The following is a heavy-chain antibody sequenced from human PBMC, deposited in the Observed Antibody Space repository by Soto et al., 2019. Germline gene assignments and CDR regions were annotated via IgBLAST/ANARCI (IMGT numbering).Heavy chain of an antibody. CDR2: IFYSGST. V-gene: IGHV4-59*01. J-gene: IGHJ5*02. CDR3: AKDSGYNYGYFRWFDP. D-gene: IGHD5-18*01. CDR1: GGSIRRYY. Sequence: SETLSHTCTVSGGSIRRYYWSWIRQLPGRGLEWIGHIFYSGSTNYNPALKSRVTISVDTSKSQFSLKLSSVTAADTAVYYCAKDSGYNYGYFRWFDPWGQGTLVTVS.